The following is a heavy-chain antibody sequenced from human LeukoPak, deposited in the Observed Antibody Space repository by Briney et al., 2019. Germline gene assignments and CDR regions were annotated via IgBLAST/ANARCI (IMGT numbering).Heavy chain of an antibody. Sequence: PGGSLRLSCVASGFTFSSYGMHWVRQAPGKGLEWVAFIRFDGSNKYYADSVKGRFTISRDNSKNTLYLQMNSLRAEDTAVYYCARDLRWCPMGWGQGTLVTVSS. J-gene: IGHJ4*02. CDR1: GFTFSSYG. D-gene: IGHD4-23*01. CDR2: IRFDGSNK. CDR3: ARDLRWCPMG. V-gene: IGHV3-30*02.